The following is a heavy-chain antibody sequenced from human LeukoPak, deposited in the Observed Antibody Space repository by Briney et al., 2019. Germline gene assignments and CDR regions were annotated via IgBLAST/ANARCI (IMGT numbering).Heavy chain of an antibody. CDR3: ARNLRLHTPRTFDI. CDR1: GFTFSSYW. D-gene: IGHD5-24*01. V-gene: IGHV3-7*05. J-gene: IGHJ3*02. Sequence: GGSLRLSCAASGFTFSSYWMSWVRQAPGKGLEWVANIHEDGSDKYYVDSVKGRFTISRDNAKNSVYLQMSGLRAEDTAVYYCARNLRLHTPRTFDIWGQGTMVTVSS. CDR2: IHEDGSDK.